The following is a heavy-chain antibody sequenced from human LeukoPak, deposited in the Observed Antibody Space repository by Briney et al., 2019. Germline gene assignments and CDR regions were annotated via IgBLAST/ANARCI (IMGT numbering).Heavy chain of an antibody. Sequence: GGSLRLSCAASGFTFSSYGMSWVRQAPGKGLGWVSAISGSGGRTYYADSVKGRFTISRDNSKNTLYLQMNSLRAEDTAIYYCAKTGVGENFYYYYMDVWGKGTTVTISS. D-gene: IGHD1-14*01. CDR1: GFTFSSYG. V-gene: IGHV3-23*01. CDR2: ISGSGGRT. CDR3: AKTGVGENFYYYYMDV. J-gene: IGHJ6*03.